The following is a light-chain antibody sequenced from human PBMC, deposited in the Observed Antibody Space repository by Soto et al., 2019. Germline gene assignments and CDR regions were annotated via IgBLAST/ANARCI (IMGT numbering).Light chain of an antibody. Sequence: QSALTQPRSVSGSPGQSITISCTGTGSDVGGYNYVSWYRQHPGKAPKLMIYAVSKRPSGVPDRFSGSKSGNTASLTISGLQAEDEADYYCCSYAGSYTHYVFGTGTKLTLL. V-gene: IGLV2-11*01. CDR3: CSYAGSYTHYV. J-gene: IGLJ1*01. CDR1: GSDVGGYNY. CDR2: AVS.